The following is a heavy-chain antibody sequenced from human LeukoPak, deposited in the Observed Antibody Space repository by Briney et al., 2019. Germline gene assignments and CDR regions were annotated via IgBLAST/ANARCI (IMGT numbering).Heavy chain of an antibody. CDR1: GYTFTSYY. Sequence: ASVKVSCKASGYTFTSYYMHWVRQAPGQGLEWMGIINPSGGSTSYAQKFQGRVTMTRDTPTSTVYMELSSLRSEDTAVYYCARDTDIVVVPAAIRFDPWGQGTLVTVSS. D-gene: IGHD2-2*02. J-gene: IGHJ5*02. CDR2: INPSGGST. V-gene: IGHV1-46*01. CDR3: ARDTDIVVVPAAIRFDP.